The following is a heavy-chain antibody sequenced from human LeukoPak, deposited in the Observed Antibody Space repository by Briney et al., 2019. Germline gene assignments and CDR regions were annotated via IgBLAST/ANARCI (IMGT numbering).Heavy chain of an antibody. V-gene: IGHV1-2*06. CDR2: INPNSGGT. D-gene: IGHD3-10*01. CDR3: ASGSSGVPYYYYYMHV. CDR1: GYTFTGYY. J-gene: IGHJ6*03. Sequence: ASVKVSCRASGYTFTGYYMHWVRQAPGQGLEWMGRINPNSGGTNYAQKFQGRVTMTRDTSISTAYMELSRLRSDDTAVYYCASGSSGVPYYYYYMHVWGKGTTVTVSS.